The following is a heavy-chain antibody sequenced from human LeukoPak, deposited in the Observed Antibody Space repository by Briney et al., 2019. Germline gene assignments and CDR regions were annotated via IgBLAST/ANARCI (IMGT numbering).Heavy chain of an antibody. CDR3: ARERARYSYGFDVDY. V-gene: IGHV1-18*01. J-gene: IGHJ4*02. Sequence: GASVKVSCKASGYTFTSYGISWVRQAPGQGLEWMGWISAYNGNTNYAQKLQGRVTMTTDTSTSTAYMELRSLRSDDTAVYYCARERARYSYGFDVDYWGQGTLVTVSS. CDR1: GYTFTSYG. CDR2: ISAYNGNT. D-gene: IGHD5-18*01.